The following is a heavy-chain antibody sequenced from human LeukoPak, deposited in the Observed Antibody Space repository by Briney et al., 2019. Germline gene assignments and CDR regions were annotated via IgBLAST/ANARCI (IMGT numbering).Heavy chain of an antibody. CDR3: ARDAGPYGSGSYSRY. D-gene: IGHD3-10*01. CDR1: GFTFSSYW. Sequence: GGSLRLSCAASGFTFSSYWMGWVRQAPGKGLEWVANIKQDGSEKYYVDSVKGRFTISRDNAKNSLYLQMNSLRAEDTAVYYCARDAGPYGSGSYSRYWGQGTLVTVSS. J-gene: IGHJ4*02. CDR2: IKQDGSEK. V-gene: IGHV3-7*01.